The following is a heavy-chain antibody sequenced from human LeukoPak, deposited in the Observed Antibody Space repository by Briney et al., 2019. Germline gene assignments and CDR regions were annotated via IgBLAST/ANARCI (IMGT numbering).Heavy chain of an antibody. CDR1: GFTFSSYG. V-gene: IGHV3-30*02. CDR2: IRYDGSNK. Sequence: GGSLRLSCAASGFTFSSYGMHWVRQAPGKGLEWVAFIRYDGSNKYYADSVKGRFTISRDNSKNTLYLQMNSLRAEDTAVYYCAKESFIVVVPAAIPWGQGTLVTVSS. CDR3: AKESFIVVVPAAIP. D-gene: IGHD2-2*01. J-gene: IGHJ5*02.